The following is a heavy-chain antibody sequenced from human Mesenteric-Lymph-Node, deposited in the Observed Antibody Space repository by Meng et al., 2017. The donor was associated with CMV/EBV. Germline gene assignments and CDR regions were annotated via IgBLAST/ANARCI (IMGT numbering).Heavy chain of an antibody. V-gene: IGHV3-23*03. CDR2: IFSDGGST. J-gene: IGHJ4*02. CDR1: GFTFSSYG. Sequence: GESLKISCAASGFTFSSYGLSWVRQAPGKGLEWVSVIFSDGGSTYYADSVKDRFTVSRDNSKNTLHLQMNSLRAEDTAVYYCAKESQGYFDYWGQGTLVTISS. CDR3: AKESQGYFDY.